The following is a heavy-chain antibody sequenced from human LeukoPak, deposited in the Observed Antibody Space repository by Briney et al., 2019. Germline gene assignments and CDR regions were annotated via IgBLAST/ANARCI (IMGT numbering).Heavy chain of an antibody. V-gene: IGHV3-7*03. D-gene: IGHD3-22*01. Sequence: GGSLRLSCAASGFTFSDYYMNWIRQAPGKGLEWVANIKEDGTRKNYMDSVKGRFTISRDNAKNSLYLQMNSLGAEDTALYYCAKAASSGYYGDAFDIWGQGTMVTVSS. J-gene: IGHJ3*02. CDR2: IKEDGTRK. CDR1: GFTFSDYY. CDR3: AKAASSGYYGDAFDI.